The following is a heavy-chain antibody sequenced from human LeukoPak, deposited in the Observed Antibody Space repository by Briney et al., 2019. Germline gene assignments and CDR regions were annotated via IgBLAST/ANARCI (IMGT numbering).Heavy chain of an antibody. Sequence: PSETLSLTCTVSGGSISSSSYYWGWIRQPPGKGLEWIGSIYYSGSTYYNPSLKSRVTISVDTSKNQFSLKLGSVTAADTAVYYCASVGSQWLVRGSYFDYWGQGTLVTVSS. V-gene: IGHV4-39*01. CDR1: GGSISSSSYY. D-gene: IGHD6-19*01. J-gene: IGHJ4*02. CDR3: ASVGSQWLVRGSYFDY. CDR2: IYYSGST.